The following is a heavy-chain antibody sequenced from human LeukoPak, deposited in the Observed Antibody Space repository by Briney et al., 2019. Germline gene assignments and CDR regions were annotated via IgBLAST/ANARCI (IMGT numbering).Heavy chain of an antibody. J-gene: IGHJ4*02. D-gene: IGHD2-2*01. V-gene: IGHV3-23*01. CDR1: GFTFSSYA. Sequence: GGSLRLSCAAPGFTFSSYAMRWVGQARGKGVEGVSAISGSGGSTYYADSVKGRFTISRDNSKNTLYLQMNSLRAEDTAVYYCARGGYCSSTSCSTDLGYWGQGTLVTVSS. CDR3: ARGGYCSSTSCSTDLGY. CDR2: ISGSGGST.